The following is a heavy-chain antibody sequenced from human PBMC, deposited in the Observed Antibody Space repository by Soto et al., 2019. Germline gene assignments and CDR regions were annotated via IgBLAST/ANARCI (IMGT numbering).Heavy chain of an antibody. CDR3: ARAGGTTVTGLWHFDS. Sequence: QVQLEESGGGVVQPGRSLRLSCEASGFTFNTYSRHWVRQPPGKGLEWLAAIWYDGTQKYYADSVKGRFIISRDNYKKTLYFEMNSLRAEDTAVYYCARAGGTTVTGLWHFDSWGQGTLVTVSS. D-gene: IGHD4-17*01. CDR2: IWYDGTQK. CDR1: GFTFNTYS. V-gene: IGHV3-33*01. J-gene: IGHJ4*02.